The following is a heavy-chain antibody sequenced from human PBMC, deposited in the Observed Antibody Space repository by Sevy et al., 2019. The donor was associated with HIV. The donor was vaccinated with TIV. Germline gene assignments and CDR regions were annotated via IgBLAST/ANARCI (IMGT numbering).Heavy chain of an antibody. CDR3: AKVLHIVEIPAAIDYYYGMDV. Sequence: GGSLRLSCAASGFTFSTYGMHWVHQAPGKGLEWVAFIHFDGSIKYYRDSVKGRLTISRDNSKNTLYLQMNSLRAEDTAVYFCAKVLHIVEIPAAIDYYYGMDVWGQGTTVTVSS. CDR2: IHFDGSIK. J-gene: IGHJ6*02. D-gene: IGHD2-2*01. CDR1: GFTFSTYG. V-gene: IGHV3-30*02.